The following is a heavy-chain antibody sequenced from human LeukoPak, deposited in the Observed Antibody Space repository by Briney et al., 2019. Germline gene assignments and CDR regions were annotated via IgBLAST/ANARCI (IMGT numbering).Heavy chain of an antibody. CDR3: AKDPAVAGLFDI. D-gene: IGHD6-19*01. Sequence: GGSLRLSCAASGFTFSSYVMSGVRQAPGKGLEWVSAISGSGGRTYYADSVKGRFTISRDNSKNTLYLQMNSLRAEDTAVYYCAKDPAVAGLFDIWGQGTMVTVSS. CDR2: ISGSGGRT. J-gene: IGHJ3*02. V-gene: IGHV3-23*01. CDR1: GFTFSSYV.